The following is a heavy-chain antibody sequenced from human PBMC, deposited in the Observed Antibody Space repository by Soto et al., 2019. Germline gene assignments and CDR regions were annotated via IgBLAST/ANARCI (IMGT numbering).Heavy chain of an antibody. J-gene: IGHJ5*02. V-gene: IGHV1-2*02. CDR3: ANGDSSWVSWFDP. CDR1: GYTFTAQY. Sequence: QVQLVQSGAEVKKPGASVKVSCQASGYTFTAQYLHWVRKTPGEGLEWMGWINPTTGATRYAQKFQGRVTMTRDTSISTAYLEGRSLRPDDTAVYYCANGDSSWVSWFDPWGQGNLVTVSS. D-gene: IGHD6-19*01. CDR2: INPTTGAT.